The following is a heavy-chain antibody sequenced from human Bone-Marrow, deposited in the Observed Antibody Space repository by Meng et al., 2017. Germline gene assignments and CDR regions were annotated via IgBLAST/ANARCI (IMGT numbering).Heavy chain of an antibody. V-gene: IGHV1-69*13. CDR2: IIPIFGTA. CDR1: VGTFSSYA. J-gene: IGHJ3*02. Sequence: SSVNVSCKASVGTFSSYAISWVRQAPGQGLEWMGGIIPIFGTANYAQKFQGRVTITADESTSTAYMELSSLRSEDTAVYYCASYYDSSGYRPHDAFDIWGQGTMVTVSS. CDR3: ASYYDSSGYRPHDAFDI. D-gene: IGHD3-22*01.